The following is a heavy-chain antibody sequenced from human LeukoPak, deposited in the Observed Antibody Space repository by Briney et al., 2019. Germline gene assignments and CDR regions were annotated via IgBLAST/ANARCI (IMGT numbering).Heavy chain of an antibody. D-gene: IGHD3-3*01. Sequence: SVKVSCKASGGTFSSYAISWVRQAPGQGLEWMGRIIPILGIANYAQKFQGRVTITADKSTSTAYMELSSLRSEDTAVYYCARAANLGVAAKEDYYWDQGTLVTVSS. CDR2: IIPILGIA. CDR3: ARAANLGVAAKEDYY. V-gene: IGHV1-69*04. CDR1: GGTFSSYA. J-gene: IGHJ4*02.